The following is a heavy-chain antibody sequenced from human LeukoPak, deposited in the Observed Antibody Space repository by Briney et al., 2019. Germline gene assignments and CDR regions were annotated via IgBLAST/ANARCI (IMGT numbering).Heavy chain of an antibody. CDR3: ARDIWNDVIHGDDAFDI. J-gene: IGHJ3*02. D-gene: IGHD1-1*01. V-gene: IGHV4-59*01. Sequence: PSETLSLTCTVSGGSISSYYWSWIRQPPGKGLEWIGYIYYSGSTNYNPSLKSRVTISVDTSKNQFSLKLSSVTAADTAVYYCARDIWNDVIHGDDAFDIWGQGTMVTVSS. CDR2: IYYSGST. CDR1: GGSISSYY.